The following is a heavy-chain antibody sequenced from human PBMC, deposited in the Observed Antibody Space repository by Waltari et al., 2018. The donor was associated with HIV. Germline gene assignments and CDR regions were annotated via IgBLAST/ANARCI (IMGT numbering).Heavy chain of an antibody. CDR1: GFTFDDYA. Sequence: EVQLVESGGGLVQPGRSLRLSCAASGFTFDDYAMHWVRQAPGKGLNWVSGITWKSNTIGYADSVKGRFTISRDNAKSSLYLQMSSLRAEDTAFYYCAKVSCSSSSCYVGGAFDIWGQGTMVTVSS. D-gene: IGHD2-2*01. J-gene: IGHJ3*02. CDR2: ITWKSNTI. V-gene: IGHV3-9*01. CDR3: AKVSCSSSSCYVGGAFDI.